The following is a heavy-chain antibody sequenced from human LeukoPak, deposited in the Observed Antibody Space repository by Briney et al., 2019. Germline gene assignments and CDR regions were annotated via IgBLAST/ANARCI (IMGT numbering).Heavy chain of an antibody. J-gene: IGHJ6*03. CDR3: ARSQAGGDSQFNFYYYYYYYMDV. V-gene: IGHV3-48*03. CDR2: ISSSGSTI. D-gene: IGHD4-23*01. CDR1: GFTFSSYE. Sequence: GGSLRLSCAASGFTFSSYEMNWVRQAPGKGLEWVSYISSSGSTIYYADSVKGRFTISRDNAKNSLYLQMNSLRAEDTAVYYCARSQAGGDSQFNFYYYYYYYMDVWGKGTTVTISS.